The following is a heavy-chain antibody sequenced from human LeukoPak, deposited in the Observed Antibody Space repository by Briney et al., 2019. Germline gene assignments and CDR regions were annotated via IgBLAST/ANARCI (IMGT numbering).Heavy chain of an antibody. D-gene: IGHD4-23*01. CDR2: TYYRSKWYN. CDR1: GDSVSSNSAA. V-gene: IGHV6-1*01. CDR3: AREGNAYGGKLAFDI. Sequence: SQTLSLTCAISGDSVSSNSAAWNWIRQSPSRGLEWLGRTYYRSKWYNDYEVSVKSRITINPDTSKNQFSLQLNSVTPEDTAVYYRAREGNAYGGKLAFDIWGQGTMVIVSS. J-gene: IGHJ3*02.